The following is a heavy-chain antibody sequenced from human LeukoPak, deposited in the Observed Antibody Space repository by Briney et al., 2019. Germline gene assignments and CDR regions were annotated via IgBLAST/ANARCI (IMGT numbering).Heavy chain of an antibody. J-gene: IGHJ4*02. CDR1: GFTFNNAW. CDR2: IKDDSSAK. Sequence: PGGSLRLSCAASGFTFNNAWMSWVRQAPGRGLEWVANIKDDSSAKNYGDSVKGRFTISRDNAKNSVYLQMTSLRVEDTAVYYCARDARASGPDLDSWGQGILVTVSS. D-gene: IGHD1-26*01. V-gene: IGHV3-7*01. CDR3: ARDARASGPDLDS.